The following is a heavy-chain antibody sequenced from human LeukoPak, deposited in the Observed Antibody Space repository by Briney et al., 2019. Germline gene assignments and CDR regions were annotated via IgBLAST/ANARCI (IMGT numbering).Heavy chain of an antibody. Sequence: SETLSLTCTVSDYSISSGYGYYWGWIRQPPGKGLEWIGNIYNSGITYYNHFNSSLKSRVTISIDTSKNQFSLRLTSVTAADTAVYYCARDTYIYGSSAYYFDYWGQGTLVTVSS. CDR3: ARDTYIYGSSAYYFDY. CDR2: IYNSGIT. CDR1: DYSISSGYGYY. V-gene: IGHV4-38-2*02. D-gene: IGHD5-18*01. J-gene: IGHJ4*02.